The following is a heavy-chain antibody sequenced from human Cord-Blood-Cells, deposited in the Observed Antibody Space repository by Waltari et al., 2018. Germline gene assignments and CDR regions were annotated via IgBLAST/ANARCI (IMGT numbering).Heavy chain of an antibody. D-gene: IGHD5-12*01. CDR2: INAGNGNT. Sequence: QVQVVQCGAEVETPGALGKVSCKASRYTFTSDAMHWVRQAPGERLEWMGWINAGNGNTKYSQKFQGRVTITRDTSASTAYMELSSRRTEDTAVDYCARPALIRYSGYDRYFDYWGQGTLVTVSS. J-gene: IGHJ4*02. CDR1: RYTFTSDA. CDR3: ARPALIRYSGYDRYFDY. V-gene: IGHV1-3*01.